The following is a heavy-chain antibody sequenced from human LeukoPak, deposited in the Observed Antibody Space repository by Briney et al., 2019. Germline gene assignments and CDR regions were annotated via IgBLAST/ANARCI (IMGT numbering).Heavy chain of an antibody. Sequence: ASVKVSCKASGYTFANYGISWVRQAPGQGLEWVGWISAYNGNTNSAQKLQGRVTMTTDTSTSTAYMELRSLRSDDTALYCCARDGAAAGRTFDYWGQGTLVTVSS. CDR2: ISAYNGNT. CDR3: ARDGAAAGRTFDY. V-gene: IGHV1-18*01. CDR1: GYTFANYG. D-gene: IGHD6-13*01. J-gene: IGHJ4*02.